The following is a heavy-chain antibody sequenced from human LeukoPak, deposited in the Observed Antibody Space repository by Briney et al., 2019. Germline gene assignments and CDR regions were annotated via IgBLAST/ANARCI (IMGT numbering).Heavy chain of an antibody. CDR1: GGSFSDYY. D-gene: IGHD2-2*03. V-gene: IGHV4-59*01. Sequence: PSETLSLTCAVYGGSFSDYYWSWIRQPPGKGLEWIGYIYYSGSTNYNPSLKSRVTISVDTSKNQFSLKLSSVTAADTAVYYCARDINWMAFDIWGQGTMVTVSS. CDR2: IYYSGST. J-gene: IGHJ3*02. CDR3: ARDINWMAFDI.